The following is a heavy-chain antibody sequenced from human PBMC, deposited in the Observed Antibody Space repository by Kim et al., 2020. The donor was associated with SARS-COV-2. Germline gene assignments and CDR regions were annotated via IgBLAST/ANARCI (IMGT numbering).Heavy chain of an antibody. V-gene: IGHV4-39*07. CDR2: IYYSGST. Sequence: SETLSLTCTVSGGSISSSSYYWGWIRQPPGKGLEWIGSIYYSGSTYYNPSLKSRVTISVDTSKNQFSLKLSSVTAADTAVYYCARETGYSSGWFRELPYSWFDPWGQGTLVTVSS. J-gene: IGHJ5*02. CDR3: ARETGYSSGWFRELPYSWFDP. D-gene: IGHD6-19*01. CDR1: GGSISSSSYY.